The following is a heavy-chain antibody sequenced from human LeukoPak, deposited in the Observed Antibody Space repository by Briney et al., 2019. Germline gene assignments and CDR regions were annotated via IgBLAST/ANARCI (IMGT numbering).Heavy chain of an antibody. CDR1: GGSFSGYY. V-gene: IGHV4-34*01. CDR3: AMRPPWFSYYFDF. CDR2: INHSGST. D-gene: IGHD3-10*01. Sequence: SETLSLTCAVYGGSFSGYYWSWIRQPPGKGLEWIGEINHSGSTNYNPSLTSRGTISVDTSKNQFSLKLSSVTAAVTAVYYCAMRPPWFSYYFDFWGQGTLVTVSS. J-gene: IGHJ4*02.